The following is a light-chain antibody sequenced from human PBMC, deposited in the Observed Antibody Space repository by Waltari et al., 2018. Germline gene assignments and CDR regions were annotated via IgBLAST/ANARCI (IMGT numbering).Light chain of an antibody. CDR2: DAS. V-gene: IGKV3-20*01. CDR3: QQYGSSPIT. CDR1: QTVSLSY. J-gene: IGKJ5*01. Sequence: EVVLTQSPGTLSLSPGERATLSCRASQTVSLSYLAWYQQKPGQSPRLLIYDASRRATGIPDRFTGSGSGTDFSLTISRLEPEDFAVYYCQQYGSSPITFGQGTRLEIK.